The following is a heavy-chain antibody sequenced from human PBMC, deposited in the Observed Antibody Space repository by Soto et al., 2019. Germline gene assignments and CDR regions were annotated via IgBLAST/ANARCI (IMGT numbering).Heavy chain of an antibody. Sequence: GGSLRLSCSASGFTFSSYAMHWVRQAPGKGLEYVSAISSNGGSTYYADSVKGRFTISRDNSKNTLHLQMSSLRAEDTAVYYCVKVDYGDYENWFDPWGQGTLVTVSS. CDR2: ISSNGGST. J-gene: IGHJ5*02. CDR3: VKVDYGDYENWFDP. D-gene: IGHD4-17*01. V-gene: IGHV3-64D*08. CDR1: GFTFSSYA.